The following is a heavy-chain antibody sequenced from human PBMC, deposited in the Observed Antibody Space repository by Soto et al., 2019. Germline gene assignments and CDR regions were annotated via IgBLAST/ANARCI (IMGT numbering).Heavy chain of an antibody. CDR3: ARRHGYSYFDQ. D-gene: IGHD5-18*01. CDR1: GGTFSSYA. Sequence: VQLVQSGAEVKKPGSSVKVSCKTSGGTFSSYAISWVRQAPGQGLEWMGGIIPNFGTAYYAQKFQGRVTITADESTSTAYMELRNLRSEYTAVYYCARRHGYSYFDQWGQGTLVTVSS. CDR2: IIPNFGTA. V-gene: IGHV1-69*01. J-gene: IGHJ4*02.